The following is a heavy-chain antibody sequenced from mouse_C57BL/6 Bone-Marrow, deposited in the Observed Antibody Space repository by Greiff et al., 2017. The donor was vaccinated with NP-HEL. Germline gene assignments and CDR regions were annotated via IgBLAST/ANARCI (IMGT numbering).Heavy chain of an antibody. CDR2: IWSDGST. Sequence: QVQLQQSGPGLVAPSQSLSITCTVSGFSLTSYGVHWVRQPPGKGLEWLVVIWSDGSTTYNSALKSRLSISKDNSKSQVFLKMNSLQTDDTAMYYCARAFYYYGSSPLAMDYWGQGTSVTVSS. J-gene: IGHJ4*01. CDR3: ARAFYYYGSSPLAMDY. V-gene: IGHV2-6*03. CDR1: GFSLTSYG. D-gene: IGHD1-1*01.